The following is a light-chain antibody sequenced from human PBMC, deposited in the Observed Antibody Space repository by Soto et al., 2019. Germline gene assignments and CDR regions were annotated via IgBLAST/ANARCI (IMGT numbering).Light chain of an antibody. J-gene: IGLJ1*01. Sequence: QLVLTQPPSASETPGQRVTISCSGSSSNVGSNTVNWYQQLPGTAPKLLIYSNNQRPSGVPDRFSGSKSGTSASLAISGLQSEDEADYYCAAWDDSLNGHVFGTGTKVTVL. CDR3: AAWDDSLNGHV. V-gene: IGLV1-44*01. CDR2: SNN. CDR1: SSNVGSNT.